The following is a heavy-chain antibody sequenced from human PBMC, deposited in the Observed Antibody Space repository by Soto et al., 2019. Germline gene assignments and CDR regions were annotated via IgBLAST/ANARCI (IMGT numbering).Heavy chain of an antibody. V-gene: IGHV3-21*01. CDR3: ARDQPGYSYGYGLGY. J-gene: IGHJ4*02. CDR2: ISSSSSYI. Sequence: EVQLVESGGGLVKPGGSLRLSCAASGFTFSSYSMNWVRQAPGKGLEWVSSISSSSSYIYYADSVKGRFTISRDNAKNSLYLQMNSLRGEDTAVYYCARDQPGYSYGYGLGYWGQGTLVTVSP. CDR1: GFTFSSYS. D-gene: IGHD5-18*01.